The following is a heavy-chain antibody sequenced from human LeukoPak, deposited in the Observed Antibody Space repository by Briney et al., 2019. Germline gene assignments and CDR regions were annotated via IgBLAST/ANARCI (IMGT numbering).Heavy chain of an antibody. D-gene: IGHD5-24*01. J-gene: IGHJ5*02. CDR3: ARARAWQIDP. Sequence: PSETLSLTCTVSGASISSYYWSWIRQPPGKGLEWIGHIFYTGSSNYNPSLKSRVTISLDRSKNQFSLRLTSVTAADTAVYYCARARAWQIDPWGQGTLVTVSS. CDR1: GASISSYY. V-gene: IGHV4-59*01. CDR2: IFYTGSS.